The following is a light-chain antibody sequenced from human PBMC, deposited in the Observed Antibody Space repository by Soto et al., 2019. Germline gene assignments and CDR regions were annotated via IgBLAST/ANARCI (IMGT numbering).Light chain of an antibody. CDR2: HNS. CDR3: QSYDSSLSGSRV. CDR1: SSNIGAGYD. V-gene: IGLV1-40*01. J-gene: IGLJ1*01. Sequence: QSVLTQPPSVSGAPGQRVTISCTGSSSNIGAGYDVHWYQQLPGTAPKLLIYHNSNRPSGVPDRFSGSKSGTSASLAITGLQAEDEADYYCQSYDSSLSGSRVFGTGTKVTVI.